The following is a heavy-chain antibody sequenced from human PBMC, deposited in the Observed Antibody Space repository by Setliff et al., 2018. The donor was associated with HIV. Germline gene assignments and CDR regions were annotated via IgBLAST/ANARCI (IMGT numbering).Heavy chain of an antibody. Sequence: PGGSLRLSCVASGFTFSNYWMAWLRQAPGKGLEWVANIKQDGIEKIYVDSVEGRFTISRDNARNSLDLQMNSLRAEDTAVYYCARLVGDCSGDTCYGSDRVLNYWGQGTLVTVSS. CDR1: GFTFSNYW. J-gene: IGHJ4*02. V-gene: IGHV3-7*03. CDR2: IKQDGIEK. D-gene: IGHD2-15*01. CDR3: ARLVGDCSGDTCYGSDRVLNY.